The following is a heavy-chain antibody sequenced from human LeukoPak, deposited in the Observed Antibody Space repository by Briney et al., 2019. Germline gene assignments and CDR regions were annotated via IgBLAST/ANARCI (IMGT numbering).Heavy chain of an antibody. CDR2: IDWDDDK. D-gene: IGHD1-26*01. Sequence: SGPTLLNPTQTLTLTCTFSGFSLTTGSMCVGWIRQPPGRALEWLARIDWDDDKYYTSSLKTRLTISKDTSKNQVVLTMTNMDPVDTATYYCARIRSGSYSMDYWGQGTLVIVSS. CDR1: GFSLTTGSMC. J-gene: IGHJ4*02. V-gene: IGHV2-70*11. CDR3: ARIRSGSYSMDY.